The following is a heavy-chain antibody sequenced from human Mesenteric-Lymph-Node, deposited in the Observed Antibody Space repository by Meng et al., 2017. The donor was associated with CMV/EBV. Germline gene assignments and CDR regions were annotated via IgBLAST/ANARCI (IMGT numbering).Heavy chain of an antibody. CDR3: TTDPGGSFYYYYGMDV. V-gene: IGHV3-49*04. CDR1: GFTFGDYA. D-gene: IGHD1-26*01. Sequence: GGSLRLSCSASGFTFGDYAISWARQAPGKGLEWVGLIGSQAYGGTAEYAASVRGRFTISRDDPKSIAYLQTNSLKTEDTAVYYCTTDPGGSFYYYYGMDVWGQGTTVTVSS. J-gene: IGHJ6*02. CDR2: IGSQAYGGTA.